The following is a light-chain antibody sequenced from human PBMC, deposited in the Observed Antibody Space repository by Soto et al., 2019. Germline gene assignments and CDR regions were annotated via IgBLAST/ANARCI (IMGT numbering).Light chain of an antibody. V-gene: IGKV1-27*01. CDR3: QKYYSAPET. CDR1: QGISSY. CDR2: AAS. Sequence: DIQMTQSPSSLSASVGDRVTITCRASQGISSYLAWYQQKPGKVPKVLIYAASTLQSGVPSRFSGNGSGTEFTLTISSLQPEDVATYYCQKYYSAPETFGQGTKVEIK. J-gene: IGKJ1*01.